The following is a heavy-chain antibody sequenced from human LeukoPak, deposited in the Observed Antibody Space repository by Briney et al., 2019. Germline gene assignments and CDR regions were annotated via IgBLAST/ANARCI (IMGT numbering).Heavy chain of an antibody. CDR3: ARDHNYAFDN. CDR1: GFTFSTYW. CDR2: IGIDSGNT. Sequence: GGSLRLSCAASGFTFSTYWMQWVRQAPGKGLEWISYIGIDSGNTKYADSVRGRFTISADKAKNSLYLQMNSLRVEDTAVYYCARDHNYAFDNWGQGTLVSVAS. V-gene: IGHV3-48*01. J-gene: IGHJ4*02. D-gene: IGHD1-1*01.